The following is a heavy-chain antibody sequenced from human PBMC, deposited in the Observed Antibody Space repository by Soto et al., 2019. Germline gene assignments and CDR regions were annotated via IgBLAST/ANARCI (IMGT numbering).Heavy chain of an antibody. D-gene: IGHD3-22*01. CDR2: IYHSGST. J-gene: IGHJ5*02. CDR1: GGSISSSNW. Sequence: QVQLQESGPGLVKPSGTLSLTCAVSGGSISSSNWWSWVRQPPGKGLEWIGEIYHSGSTNYNPSLKSRVPISVDKSKNQFSLKLSSVTAADTAVYYCARVPYRRYYYDSSGYYYGWFDPWGQGTLVTVSS. CDR3: ARVPYRRYYYDSSGYYYGWFDP. V-gene: IGHV4-4*02.